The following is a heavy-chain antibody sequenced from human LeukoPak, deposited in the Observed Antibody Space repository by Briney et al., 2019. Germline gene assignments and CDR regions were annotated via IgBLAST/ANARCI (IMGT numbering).Heavy chain of an antibody. J-gene: IGHJ4*02. D-gene: IGHD1-26*01. CDR1: GYTFTGYY. V-gene: IGHV1-2*06. Sequence: ASVKVSCKASGYTFTGYYMHWVRQAPGQGLEWMGRINPNNGATNCAQKLQGRVTITGDTSISTAYMELSSLRSDDTAVYYCTRESGSYHGNDYWGQGTLVTVSS. CDR3: TRESGSYHGNDY. CDR2: INPNNGAT.